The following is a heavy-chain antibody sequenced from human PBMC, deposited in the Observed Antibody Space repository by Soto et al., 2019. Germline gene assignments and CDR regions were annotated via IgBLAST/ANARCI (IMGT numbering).Heavy chain of an antibody. CDR1: GGSFSGYY. J-gene: IGHJ6*02. CDR2: INHSGST. Sequence: PSETLSLTCAVYGGSFSGYYWSWIRQPPGKGLEWIGEINHSGSTNYNPSLKSRVTISVDTSKNQFSLKLSSVTAADTAVYYCATQTQGAYDLWSGYHYGMDVWGQGTTVTVSS. D-gene: IGHD3-3*01. V-gene: IGHV4-34*01. CDR3: ATQTQGAYDLWSGYHYGMDV.